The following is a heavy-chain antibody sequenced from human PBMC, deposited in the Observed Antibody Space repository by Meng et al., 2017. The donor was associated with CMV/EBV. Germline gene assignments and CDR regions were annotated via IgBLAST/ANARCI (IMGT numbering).Heavy chain of an antibody. CDR3: ARERGYCSSTSCSATTNWFDP. CDR1: GGSISSYY. V-gene: IGHV4-59*01. D-gene: IGHD2-2*01. CDR2: IYYSGST. J-gene: IGHJ5*02. Sequence: SETLSLTCTVSGGSISSYYWSWIRQPPGKGLEWIGYIYYSGSTNYNPSLKSRVTISVDTSNNQFSLKLSSVAAADTAMYYCARERGYCSSTSCSATTNWFDPWGQGTLVTVSS.